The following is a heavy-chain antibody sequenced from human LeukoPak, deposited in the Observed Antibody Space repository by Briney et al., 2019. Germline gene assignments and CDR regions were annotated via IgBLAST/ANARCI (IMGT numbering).Heavy chain of an antibody. CDR1: GFTFSDYY. J-gene: IGHJ4*02. CDR3: ASARGSYRYGDY. Sequence: GGSLRLSCAASGFTFSDYYMSWNRQAPGKGLEWVSYISSSSSYTNYADFVKGRFTISRDNAKNSLYLQMNSLRAEDTAVYYCASARGSYRYGDYWGQGTLVTVSS. D-gene: IGHD3-16*02. V-gene: IGHV3-11*03. CDR2: ISSSSSYT.